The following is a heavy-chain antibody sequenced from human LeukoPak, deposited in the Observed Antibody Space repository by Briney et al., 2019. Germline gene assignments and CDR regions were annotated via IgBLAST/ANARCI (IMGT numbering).Heavy chain of an antibody. CDR3: ARGLGVVPAAIDY. CDR2: INCGNGKT. Sequence: ASVKVSCKASGYSFNNYAMQWVRQAPGQRLEWMGWINCGNGKTKYSEKFQGTVTITRDTSATTAYMDLSSLRSEDTAVYYCARGLGVVPAAIDYWGQGTLVTVSS. CDR1: GYSFNNYA. V-gene: IGHV1-3*01. J-gene: IGHJ4*02. D-gene: IGHD2-2*01.